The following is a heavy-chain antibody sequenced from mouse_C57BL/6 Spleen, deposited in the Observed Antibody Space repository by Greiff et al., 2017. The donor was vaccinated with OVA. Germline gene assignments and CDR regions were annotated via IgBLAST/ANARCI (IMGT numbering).Heavy chain of an antibody. J-gene: IGHJ2*01. Sequence: DVHLVESGGGLVKPGGSLKLSCAASGFTFSDYGMHWVRQAPEKGLEWVAYISSGSSTIYSADTVKGRFTISRDNAKNTLFLQMTSLRSEDTAMYYCARERDGNYFDYWGQGTTLTVSS. CDR1: GFTFSDYG. CDR2: ISSGSSTI. CDR3: ARERDGNYFDY. D-gene: IGHD2-1*01. V-gene: IGHV5-17*01.